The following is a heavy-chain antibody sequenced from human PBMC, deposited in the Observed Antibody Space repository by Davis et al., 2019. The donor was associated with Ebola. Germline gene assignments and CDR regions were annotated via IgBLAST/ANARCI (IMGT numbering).Heavy chain of an antibody. CDR3: ARGPVGGNHKNWFDP. CDR1: GGTFSSYA. D-gene: IGHD4-23*01. CDR2: IIPIFGTA. V-gene: IGHV1-69*06. Sequence: SVKVSCEASGGTFSSYAISWVRQAPGQGLEWMGGIIPIFGTANYAQKFQGRVTITADKSTSTAYMELSSLRSEDTAVYYCARGPVGGNHKNWFDPWGQGTLVTVSS. J-gene: IGHJ5*02.